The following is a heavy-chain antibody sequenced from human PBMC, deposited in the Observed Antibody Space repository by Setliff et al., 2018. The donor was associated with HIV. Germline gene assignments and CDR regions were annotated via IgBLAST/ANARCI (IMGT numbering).Heavy chain of an antibody. CDR3: ASRVYYYDSSGYLREEGFDP. CDR2: INPGGST. CDR1: GGSFSHYF. J-gene: IGHJ5*02. V-gene: IGHV4-34*01. Sequence: SETLSLTCAVYGGSFSHYFWSWIRQSPEKGLEWIGEINPGGSTNYNPSLKSRVTISVDTSKNQFSLKLSSVTAADAAVYYCASRVYYYDSSGYLREEGFDPWGQGTLVTVSS. D-gene: IGHD3-22*01.